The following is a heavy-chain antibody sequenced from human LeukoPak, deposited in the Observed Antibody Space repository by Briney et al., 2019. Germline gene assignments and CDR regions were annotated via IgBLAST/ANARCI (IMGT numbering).Heavy chain of an antibody. CDR3: AREDRQWLVKWNLRYFDY. V-gene: IGHV3-33*01. CDR1: GFTFSSYG. CDR2: IWYDGSNK. Sequence: GGSLRLSCAASGFTFSSYGMHWVRQAPGKGLEWVAVIWYDGSNKYYADSVKGRFTISRDNSKNTLYLQMNSLRAEDTAVYYCAREDRQWLVKWNLRYFDYWGQGTLVTVSS. D-gene: IGHD6-19*01. J-gene: IGHJ4*02.